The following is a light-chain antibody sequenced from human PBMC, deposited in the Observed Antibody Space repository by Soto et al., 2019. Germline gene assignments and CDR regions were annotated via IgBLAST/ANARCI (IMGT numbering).Light chain of an antibody. CDR2: AAS. CDR3: QHYHSPPFT. J-gene: IGKJ3*01. CDR1: QGISNY. V-gene: IGKV1-27*01. Sequence: DIQMTQSPSSLSAFVGDSVTFTCRASQGISNYLAWYHQKPGKVPNLLVYAASTLQSGVPSRFNGSGSGTEFTLTIRSLQPEDVGTYYCQHYHSPPFTFGPGTKLEIK.